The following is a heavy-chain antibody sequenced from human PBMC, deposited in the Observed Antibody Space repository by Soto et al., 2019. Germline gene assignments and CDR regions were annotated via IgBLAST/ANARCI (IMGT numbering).Heavy chain of an antibody. CDR2: ISAYNGNT. V-gene: IGHV1-18*01. D-gene: IGHD6-13*01. CDR3: ARVSPSSRAAEP. CDR1: GYTFTSYG. Sequence: EASVKVSCKASGYTFTSYGISWVRQAPGQGLEWMGWISAYNGNTNYAQSLQGRVTMTTDTSTTTAYMELRNLSSDDTAVYYCARVSPSSRAAEPWGQGTLVNVSS. J-gene: IGHJ4*02.